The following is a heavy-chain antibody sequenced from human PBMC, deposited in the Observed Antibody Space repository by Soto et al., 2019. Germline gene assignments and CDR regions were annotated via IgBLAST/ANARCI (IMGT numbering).Heavy chain of an antibody. J-gene: IGHJ4*02. Sequence: QVQLQESGPGLVKPSETLSLTCTVSGDSVSSVGFHWAWLRRPPGKGLEWIGYIYNGGSTYYRPSLESRMHMSLDATRNYYSLTLTSVTAADTAVYFCARAPVGSDTISYFDYWGQGKLVTVSS. V-gene: IGHV4-30-4*01. CDR2: IYNGGST. CDR3: ARAPVGSDTISYFDY. D-gene: IGHD6-25*01. CDR1: GDSVSSVGFH.